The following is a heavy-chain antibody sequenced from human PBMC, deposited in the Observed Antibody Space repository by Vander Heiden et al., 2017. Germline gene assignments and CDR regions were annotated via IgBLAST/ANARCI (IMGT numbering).Heavy chain of an antibody. V-gene: IGHV3-23*01. Sequence: EVQLLESGGGLVQPGGSLSLFCAASGFLFSSYAMSWVRQAPGKGLEWVSAITSGGTTYYADSVKGRFTISRDNSKNTLYLQMNSLRAEDTAIYYGAKDGPGTDSNGMDVWGQGTTVTVSS. CDR2: ITSGGTT. J-gene: IGHJ6*02. CDR1: GFLFSSYA. CDR3: AKDGPGTDSNGMDV.